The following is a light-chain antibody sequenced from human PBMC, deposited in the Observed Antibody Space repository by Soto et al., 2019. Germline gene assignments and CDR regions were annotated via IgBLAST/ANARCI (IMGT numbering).Light chain of an antibody. CDR1: SSDVGGYNY. CDR2: EVN. Sequence: QSVLTQPPSASGSPGQSVTISCTGTSSDVGGYNYVSWYQQHPGKAPRLMIYEVNKRPSGVPYRFSGSKSGNTASLTVSGLHADDEAVYYCSSYAGNNLLVFGGGTKLAVL. V-gene: IGLV2-8*01. J-gene: IGLJ2*01. CDR3: SSYAGNNLLV.